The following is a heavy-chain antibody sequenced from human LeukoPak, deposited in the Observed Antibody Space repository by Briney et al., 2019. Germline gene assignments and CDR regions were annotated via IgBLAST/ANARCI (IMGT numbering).Heavy chain of an antibody. CDR3: ATELYCSSTSCYKNAFDI. J-gene: IGHJ3*02. CDR2: FDPEDGET. CDR1: GYTLTELS. D-gene: IGHD2-2*02. Sequence: GASVKVSCKVSGYTLTELSMHWVRQAPGKGLEWMGGFDPEDGETIYAQKFQGRVTMTEDTSTDTAYMELSSLRSEDTAVYYCATELYCSSTSCYKNAFDIWGQGTMVTVSS. V-gene: IGHV1-24*01.